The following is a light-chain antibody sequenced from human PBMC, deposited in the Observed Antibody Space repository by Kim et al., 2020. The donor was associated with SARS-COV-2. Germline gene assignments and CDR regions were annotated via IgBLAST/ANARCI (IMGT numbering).Light chain of an antibody. J-gene: IGLJ3*02. CDR2: RNN. CDR1: SNNVGDQG. Sequence: LTQPPSVSKGLRQTATLTCTGNSNNVGDQGASWLQQHQGHPPKLLSYRNNNRPSGISERLSASRSGNTASLTITGLQPEDEADYYCLAWDSSLRGWVFGGGTQLTVL. V-gene: IGLV10-54*01. CDR3: LAWDSSLRGWV.